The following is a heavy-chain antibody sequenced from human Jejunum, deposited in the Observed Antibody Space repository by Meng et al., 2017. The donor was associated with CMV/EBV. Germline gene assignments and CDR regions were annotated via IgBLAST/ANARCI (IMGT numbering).Heavy chain of an antibody. D-gene: IGHD2-21*01. CDR1: FTVSGSA. Sequence: FTVSGSAIYWVRQASGKGLEWVGRIRSKANSYATVYAATMKGRFTISRDDSENTAYLQMNSLKTEDTAVYYCARQARDGDCCLDYWGQGTLVTVSS. V-gene: IGHV3-73*01. CDR3: ARQARDGDCCLDY. CDR2: IRSKANSYAT. J-gene: IGHJ4*02.